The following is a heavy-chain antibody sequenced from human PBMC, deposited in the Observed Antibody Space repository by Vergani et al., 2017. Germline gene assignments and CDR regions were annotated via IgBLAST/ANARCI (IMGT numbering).Heavy chain of an antibody. D-gene: IGHD2-15*01. J-gene: IGHJ4*02. CDR1: GASIRSSNYY. Sequence: QLQLQESGPGLVKPSATLSLTCSVSGASIRSSNYYWGWIRQPPGKGPEWIGHIHTGGSTDLNPSFKSRVSISVDTSKSQFSLKLNSVTVADTAVYYCARSRPYCTSGSCPAIWGQGTLVTVSS. CDR2: IHTGGST. V-gene: IGHV4-39*07. CDR3: ARSRPYCTSGSCPAI.